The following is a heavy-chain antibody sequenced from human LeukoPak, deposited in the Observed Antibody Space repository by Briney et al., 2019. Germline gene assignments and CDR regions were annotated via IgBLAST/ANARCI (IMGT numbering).Heavy chain of an antibody. CDR2: ISISRTTI. CDR1: GFTFSSYS. J-gene: IGHJ4*02. Sequence: GGALRLSCAASGFTFSSYSMNGVREAPGKGREGGSYISISRTTIYYPPSLKSRFTISIHNAKNPLYLQMNSLRDEDTAVYYCARDTRITGTPFDYWGQGTLVTVSS. V-gene: IGHV3-48*02. CDR3: ARDTRITGTPFDY. D-gene: IGHD1-7*01.